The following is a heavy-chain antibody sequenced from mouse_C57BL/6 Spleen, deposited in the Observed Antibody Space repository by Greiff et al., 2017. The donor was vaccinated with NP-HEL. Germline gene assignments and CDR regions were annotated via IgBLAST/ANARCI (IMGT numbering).Heavy chain of an antibody. CDR2: ISSGGDYI. J-gene: IGHJ1*03. Sequence: EVQLVESGEGLVKPGGSLKLSCAASGFTFSSYAMSWVRQTPEKRLEWVAYISSGGDYIYYADTVKGRFTISRDNARNTLYLQMSSLKSEDTAMYYCTRDQVVDWYFDVWGTGTTVTVSS. V-gene: IGHV5-9-1*02. CDR3: TRDQVVDWYFDV. CDR1: GFTFSSYA. D-gene: IGHD1-1*01.